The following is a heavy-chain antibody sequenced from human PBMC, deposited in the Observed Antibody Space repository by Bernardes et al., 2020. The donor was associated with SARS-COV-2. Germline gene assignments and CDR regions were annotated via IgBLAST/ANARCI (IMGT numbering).Heavy chain of an antibody. J-gene: IGHJ2*01. CDR1: GGSISSSNYY. Sequence: SETLSLTCTVSGGSISSSNYYWGWIRQPPGKGLEWIGSIYYSGSTNYNPSLKSRVTISVDTSKNQFSLKLSSVTAADTAVYYCARPSYYYDSSGTYWYFDLWGRGTLVTVSS. CDR3: ARPSYYYDSSGTYWYFDL. CDR2: IYYSGST. D-gene: IGHD3-22*01. V-gene: IGHV4-39*07.